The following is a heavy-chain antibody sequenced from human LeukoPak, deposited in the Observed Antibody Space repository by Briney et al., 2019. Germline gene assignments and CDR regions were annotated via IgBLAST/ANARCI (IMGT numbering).Heavy chain of an antibody. CDR1: GFTFSSYG. Sequence: PGGSLRLSCAASGFTFSSYGMHWVRQAPGKGLEWVAVISYDGSNKYYADSVKGRFTISRDNSKNTLYLQMNSLRAEDTAVYYCAKSPDDILTGSDAFDIWGQGTMVTVSS. CDR3: AKSPDDILTGSDAFDI. D-gene: IGHD3-9*01. CDR2: ISYDGSNK. V-gene: IGHV3-30*18. J-gene: IGHJ3*02.